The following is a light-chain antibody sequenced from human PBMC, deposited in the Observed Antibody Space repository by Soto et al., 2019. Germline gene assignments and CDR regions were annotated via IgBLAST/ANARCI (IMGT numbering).Light chain of an antibody. V-gene: IGLV1-47*01. Sequence: QAVVTQPPSASGTPGQRVTISCSGSSSNIGSSYVYWYQQLPGTVPQLLIYRNSERPSGVPDRFSGSKSGTSASLAISGLRSEDEADYYCAAWDDSLSGVVFGGGTKLTVL. CDR1: SSNIGSSY. CDR3: AAWDDSLSGVV. CDR2: RNS. J-gene: IGLJ2*01.